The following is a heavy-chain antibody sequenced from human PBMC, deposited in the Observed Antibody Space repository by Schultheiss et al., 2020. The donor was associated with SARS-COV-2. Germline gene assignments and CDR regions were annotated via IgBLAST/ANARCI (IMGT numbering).Heavy chain of an antibody. CDR3: ARDNGVLLNAFDI. Sequence: GESLKISCKASGGTFSSYAISWVRQAPGQGLEWMGWINPNSGGTNYAQKFQGRVTMTRDTSISTAYMELSRLRSDDTAVYYCARDNGVLLNAFDIWGQGTMVTVSS. J-gene: IGHJ3*02. V-gene: IGHV1-2*02. D-gene: IGHD2-8*01. CDR1: GGTFSSYA. CDR2: INPNSGGT.